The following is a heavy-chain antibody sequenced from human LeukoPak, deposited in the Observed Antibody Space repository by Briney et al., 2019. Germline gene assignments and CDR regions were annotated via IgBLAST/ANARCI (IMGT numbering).Heavy chain of an antibody. Sequence: GGSLRLSCAASGFTFSSYAMHWVRQAPGKGLEWVAVISYDGSNKYYADSVKGRFTISRDNSKNTLYLQMNSLRAEDTAVYYCARDQSYYYDSSGYSFDYWGQGTLVTASS. V-gene: IGHV3-30-3*01. CDR1: GFTFSSYA. CDR3: ARDQSYYYDSSGYSFDY. CDR2: ISYDGSNK. D-gene: IGHD3-22*01. J-gene: IGHJ4*02.